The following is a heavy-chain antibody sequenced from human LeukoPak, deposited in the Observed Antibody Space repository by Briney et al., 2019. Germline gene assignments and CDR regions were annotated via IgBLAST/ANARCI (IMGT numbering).Heavy chain of an antibody. J-gene: IGHJ4*02. CDR3: AKEAGSSWYGFGY. V-gene: IGHV3-23*01. D-gene: IGHD6-13*01. CDR2: ISGSGGST. Sequence: GGSLRLPCAASGFTFSSYAMSWVPQAPGKGLEWVSAISGSGGSTYYADSVKGRFTISRDNSKNTLYLQMNSLRAEDTAVYYYAKEAGSSWYGFGYWGQGTLATVSS. CDR1: GFTFSSYA.